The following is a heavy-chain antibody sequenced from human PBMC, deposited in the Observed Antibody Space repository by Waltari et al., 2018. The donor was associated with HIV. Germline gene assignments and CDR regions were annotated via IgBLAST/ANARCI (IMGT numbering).Heavy chain of an antibody. D-gene: IGHD3-10*01. V-gene: IGHV4-59*01. CDR1: GDSMTSYS. J-gene: IGHJ4*02. CDR3: ARYGSGHRHFGY. CDR2: IYSSGSA. Sequence: QVQLQESGPGLLKPSETLSLTCSVSGDSMTSYSWAWIRQPPGKGLEGIGYIYSSGSASYSPSLQSRLTISVDTSKNQFSLKLSSVTAADTAVYYCARYGSGHRHFGYWGQGTLVIVSS.